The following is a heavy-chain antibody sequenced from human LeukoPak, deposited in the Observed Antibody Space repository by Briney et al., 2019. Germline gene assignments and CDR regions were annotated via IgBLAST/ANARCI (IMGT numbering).Heavy chain of an antibody. CDR2: ISTSSSYI. J-gene: IGHJ3*01. CDR1: GFTFSSYG. D-gene: IGHD3-3*02. V-gene: IGHV3-21*01. CDR3: ARVQSDHFTSGAFDV. Sequence: GGSLRLSCAASGFTFSSYGMNWVRQAPGKGLEWVSFISTSSSYIYYADSLKGRFTLSRDNAKNSLYLQMNSLRAEDTAVYYCARVQSDHFTSGAFDVWGQGTMVTVSS.